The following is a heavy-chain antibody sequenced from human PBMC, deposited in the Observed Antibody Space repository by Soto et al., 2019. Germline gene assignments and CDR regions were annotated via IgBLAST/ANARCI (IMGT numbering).Heavy chain of an antibody. Sequence: SETLSLTCTVSGGSVSSSSYYWGWVRQPPGKGLEWIGSVYYSGSTYYNPSLESRVTISVDKSKNQFSLKLRSLSAADTAVYYCASWPGVTTVRYFDYWGQGTLVTVSS. D-gene: IGHD4-4*01. V-gene: IGHV4-39*01. CDR2: VYYSGST. CDR3: ASWPGVTTVRYFDY. CDR1: GGSVSSSSYY. J-gene: IGHJ4*02.